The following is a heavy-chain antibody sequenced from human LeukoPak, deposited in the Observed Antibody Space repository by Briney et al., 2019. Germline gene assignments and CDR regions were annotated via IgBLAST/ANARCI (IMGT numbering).Heavy chain of an antibody. V-gene: IGHV3-30*02. CDR2: IQDDERHI. Sequence: GGSLRLSCAALGFSLSSHGMHWVRQAPGKGLEWVAFIQDDERHIYYRDSVKGRFTISRDNSKNMLYLQMNSLRAEDTAVYYCAKDLYTSRYACCFDYWGQGTLVTVSS. J-gene: IGHJ4*02. D-gene: IGHD6-13*01. CDR1: GFSLSSHG. CDR3: AKDLYTSRYACCFDY.